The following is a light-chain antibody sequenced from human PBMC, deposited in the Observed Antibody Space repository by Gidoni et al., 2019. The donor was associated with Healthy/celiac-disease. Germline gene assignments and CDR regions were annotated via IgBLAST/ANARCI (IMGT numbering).Light chain of an antibody. CDR1: QSISSW. V-gene: IGKV1-5*03. CDR2: KAS. Sequence: DIQLTQSPSTLSASVGDRVTIPCRASQSISSWLAWYQQKPGKAPKLLIYKASSLESGVPSRFSGSGSGTEFTLTISSLQPDDFATYYCQQYNSYLPCTFGQGTKVEIK. J-gene: IGKJ1*01. CDR3: QQYNSYLPCT.